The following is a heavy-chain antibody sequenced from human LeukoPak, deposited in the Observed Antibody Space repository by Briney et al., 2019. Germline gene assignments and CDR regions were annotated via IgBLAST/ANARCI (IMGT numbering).Heavy chain of an antibody. CDR1: GGSFSGYY. V-gene: IGHV4-34*01. D-gene: IGHD3-10*01. J-gene: IGHJ5*02. Sequence: PSETLSLTCAVYGGSFSGYYWSWIRQPPGKGLEWIGEINHSGSTNYNPSLKSRVTISVDTSKNQFFLKLSSVTAADTAVYYCARGPKDAVFYYYGSGTPWSTWGRGTLVTVSS. CDR3: ARGPKDAVFYYYGSGTPWST. CDR2: INHSGST.